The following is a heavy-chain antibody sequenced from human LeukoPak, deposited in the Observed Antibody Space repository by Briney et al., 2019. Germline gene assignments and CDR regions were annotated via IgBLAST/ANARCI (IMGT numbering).Heavy chain of an antibody. V-gene: IGHV4-4*02. D-gene: IGHD2-2*02. CDR1: GGSISSSNW. Sequence: SETLSPTCAVSGGSISSSNWWSWVRQPPGKGLEWIGEIYHSGSTNYNPSLKSRVTISVDTSKNQFSLKLSSVTAADTAVYYCARAKIYRRNWFDPWGQGTLVTVSS. CDR3: ARAKIYRRNWFDP. J-gene: IGHJ5*02. CDR2: IYHSGST.